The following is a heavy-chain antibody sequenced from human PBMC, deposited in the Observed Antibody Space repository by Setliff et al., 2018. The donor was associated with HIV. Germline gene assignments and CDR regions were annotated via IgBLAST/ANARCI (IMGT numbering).Heavy chain of an antibody. J-gene: IGHJ4*02. D-gene: IGHD3-22*01. V-gene: IGHV1-2*04. CDR3: ARGMDYYDTSGYYQYYFDY. CDR1: GYIFTDYY. CDR2: INPKSDGT. Sequence: GASVKVSCKASGYIFTDYYIHWVRQAPGQGLEWMGWINPKSDGTNYAQKFQGWITMTRDTSISTAYMELSRLRSDDTAVYYCARGMDYYDTSGYYQYYFDYWGQGTLVTVSS.